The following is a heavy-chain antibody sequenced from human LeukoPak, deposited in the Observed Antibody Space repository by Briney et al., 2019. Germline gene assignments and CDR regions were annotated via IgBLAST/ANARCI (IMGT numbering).Heavy chain of an antibody. CDR2: IIPILGTA. J-gene: IGHJ4*02. D-gene: IGHD2-2*01. CDR3: AAVVPAVMGYFDY. CDR1: GGTFISYA. Sequence: GASVKVSCKASGGTFISYALSWVRQAPGQGLEWMGGIIPILGTANYAQKFQGRVTITADESTSTAYMELSSLRSEDTAVYYCAAVVPAVMGYFDYWGQGTLVTVSS. V-gene: IGHV1-69*13.